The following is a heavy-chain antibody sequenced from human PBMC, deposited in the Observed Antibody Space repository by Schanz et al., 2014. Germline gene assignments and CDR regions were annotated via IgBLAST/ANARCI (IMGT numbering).Heavy chain of an antibody. V-gene: IGHV3-23*04. D-gene: IGHD6-13*01. CDR1: GFTFSDYY. Sequence: VQLVESGGGLVKPGGSLRLSCAASGFTFSDYYMSWVRQAPGKGLEWVSGISGSGGSTYDADSVKGRFTISRDNSKNTLYLQMNSLRAEDTAVYYCAKEKQDVAADGSLFDYWGQGTLVTVSS. CDR2: ISGSGGST. J-gene: IGHJ4*02. CDR3: AKEKQDVAADGSLFDY.